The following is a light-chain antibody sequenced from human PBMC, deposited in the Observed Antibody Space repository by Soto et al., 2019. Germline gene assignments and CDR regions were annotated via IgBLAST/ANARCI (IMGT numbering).Light chain of an antibody. CDR2: DVS. CDR3: CSYAGSYTVRV. CDR1: SSDVGGYNY. V-gene: IGLV2-11*01. Sequence: QSALTQPRSVSGSPGQSVTISCTGTSSDVGGYNYVSWYQQHPGKAPKLMIYDVSKRPSGVPDRFSGSNSGNTASLTISGLQAEDEAYYYCCSYAGSYTVRVFGGGTKLTVL. J-gene: IGLJ2*01.